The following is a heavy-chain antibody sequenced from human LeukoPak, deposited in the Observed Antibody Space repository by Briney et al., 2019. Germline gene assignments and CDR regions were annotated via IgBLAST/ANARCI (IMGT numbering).Heavy chain of an antibody. J-gene: IGHJ4*02. CDR3: VRDGCSSTSCYSVNDY. Sequence: GGSLRLSCAASGFTFSSYTMNWVRQAPGRGLEWVSSISSSSSSIYYADSVKGRFTISRDNAKNSLYLQMNSLRAEDTAAYYCVRDGCSSTSCYSVNDYWGQGTLVTVSS. V-gene: IGHV3-21*01. D-gene: IGHD2-2*02. CDR1: GFTFSSYT. CDR2: ISSSSSSI.